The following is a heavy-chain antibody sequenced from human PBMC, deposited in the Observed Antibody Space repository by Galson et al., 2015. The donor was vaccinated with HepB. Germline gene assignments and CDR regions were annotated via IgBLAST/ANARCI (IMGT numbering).Heavy chain of an antibody. CDR2: ISAYNGNT. CDR3: ARVSIAVAGIYYYGMDV. CDR1: GYTFTSYG. V-gene: IGHV1-18*01. Sequence: SVKVSCKASGYTFTSYGISWVRQAPGQGLEWMGWISAYNGNTNYAQKLQGRVTMTTDTSTSTAYMELRSLRSDDTAVYYCARVSIAVAGIYYYGMDVWGQGTTVTVSS. D-gene: IGHD6-19*01. J-gene: IGHJ6*02.